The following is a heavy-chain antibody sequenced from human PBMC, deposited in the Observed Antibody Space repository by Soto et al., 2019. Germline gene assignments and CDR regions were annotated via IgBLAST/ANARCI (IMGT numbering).Heavy chain of an antibody. V-gene: IGHV1-18*01. D-gene: IGHD1-7*01. J-gene: IGHJ4*02. CDR1: GYTFTSYG. CDR3: ARKGWDWNYEPALTYFDY. Sequence: GASVKVSCKASGYTFTSYGISWVRQAPGQGLEWMGWISAYNGNTNYAQKLQGRVTMTTDTSTSTAYMELRSLRSDDTAVYYCARKGWDWNYEPALTYFDYWGQGTLVTVS. CDR2: ISAYNGNT.